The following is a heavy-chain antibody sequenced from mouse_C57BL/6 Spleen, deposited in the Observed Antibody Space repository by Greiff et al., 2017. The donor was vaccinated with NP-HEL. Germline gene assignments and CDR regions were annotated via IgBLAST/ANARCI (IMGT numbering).Heavy chain of an antibody. V-gene: IGHV5-17*01. Sequence: EVMLVASGGGLVKPGGSLKLSCAASGFTFSDYGMHWVRQAPEKGLEWVAYISSGSSTIYYADTVKGRFTISRDNAKNTLFLQMTSLRSEDTAMYYCASMITAAMDYWGQGTSVTVSS. CDR2: ISSGSSTI. CDR3: ASMITAAMDY. J-gene: IGHJ4*01. D-gene: IGHD2-4*01. CDR1: GFTFSDYG.